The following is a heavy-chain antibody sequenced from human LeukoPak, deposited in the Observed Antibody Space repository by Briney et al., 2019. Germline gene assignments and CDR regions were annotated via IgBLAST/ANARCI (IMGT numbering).Heavy chain of an antibody. CDR2: ISWNSGSI. V-gene: IGHV3-9*01. CDR3: AKDKSAAGHYYYYGMDV. D-gene: IGHD6-13*01. J-gene: IGHJ6*02. CDR1: GFTFDDYA. Sequence: GGSLRLSCAASGFTFDDYAMHWVRQAPGKGLEWVSGISWNSGSIGYADSVKGRFTISRDNAKNSLYLQMNSLRAEDTALYYCAKDKSAAGHYYYYGMDVWGQGTTVTVSS.